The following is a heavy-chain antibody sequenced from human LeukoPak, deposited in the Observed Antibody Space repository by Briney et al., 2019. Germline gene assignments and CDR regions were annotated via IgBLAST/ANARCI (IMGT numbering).Heavy chain of an antibody. CDR3: ARSLYSIGYYFDY. J-gene: IGHJ4*02. CDR1: GGSISSYS. D-gene: IGHD6-19*01. CDR2: IYYSGST. Sequence: SETLSLTCTVSGGSISSYSWSWIRQPPGKGLEWIGCIYYSGSTNYNPSLKSRVTLSVDTSKNQFSLKLSSVTAADTAVYYCARSLYSIGYYFDYWGQGTLVTVSS. V-gene: IGHV4-59*08.